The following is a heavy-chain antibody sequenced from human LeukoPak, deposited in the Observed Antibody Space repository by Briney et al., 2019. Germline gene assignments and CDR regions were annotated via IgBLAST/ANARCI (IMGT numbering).Heavy chain of an antibody. CDR2: MSGSGGRT. Sequence: GGSLRLSCAASGFTFNTYAMSWVRQAPGKGLEWVSAMSGSGGRTYYADSVKGRFTVSRDNSKNTLYLQMNSLRAEDTAVYYCAKWGCSGGSCYPFDYWGQGTLVTVSS. CDR3: AKWGCSGGSCYPFDY. D-gene: IGHD2-15*01. J-gene: IGHJ4*02. CDR1: GFTFNTYA. V-gene: IGHV3-23*01.